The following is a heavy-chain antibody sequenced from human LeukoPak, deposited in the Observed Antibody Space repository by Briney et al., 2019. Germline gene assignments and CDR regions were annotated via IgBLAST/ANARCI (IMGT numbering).Heavy chain of an antibody. CDR1: GFTFSSYG. CDR3: ARDSSMSGFDP. Sequence: GRSLRLSCAASGFTFSSYGMHWVRQAPGKGLEWVAVIWYDGSNKYYADSVKGRFTISRDNSKNTLYLQMNSLRAEDTAVYYCARDSSMSGFDPWGQGTLVTVSS. J-gene: IGHJ5*02. D-gene: IGHD2-2*01. V-gene: IGHV3-33*01. CDR2: IWYDGSNK.